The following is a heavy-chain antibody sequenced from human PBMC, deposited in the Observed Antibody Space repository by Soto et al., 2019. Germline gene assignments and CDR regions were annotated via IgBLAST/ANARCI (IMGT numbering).Heavy chain of an antibody. Sequence: PGGSLRLSCAASGFTFSSYAMSWVRQAPGKGLEWVSAISGSGGSTYYADSVKGRFTISRDNSKNTLYLQMNSLRAEYTSVYYCAKLGGSSGWFNAFDIWGQGTMVTVSS. CDR3: AKLGGSSGWFNAFDI. D-gene: IGHD6-19*01. V-gene: IGHV3-23*01. CDR1: GFTFSSYA. J-gene: IGHJ3*02. CDR2: ISGSGGST.